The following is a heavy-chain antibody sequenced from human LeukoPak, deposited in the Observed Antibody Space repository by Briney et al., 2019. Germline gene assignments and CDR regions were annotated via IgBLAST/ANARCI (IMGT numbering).Heavy chain of an antibody. CDR3: ARALDIVVVPAAIRGNYYYMDV. Sequence: ASVKVSCKASGYTFTGYYMHWVRQAPGQGLEWMGGIIPIFGTANYAQKFQGRVTITTDESTSTAYMELSSLRSEDTAVYYCARALDIVVVPAAIRGNYYYMDVWGKGTTVTVSS. CDR2: IIPIFGTA. V-gene: IGHV1-69*05. CDR1: GYTFTGYY. D-gene: IGHD2-2*03. J-gene: IGHJ6*03.